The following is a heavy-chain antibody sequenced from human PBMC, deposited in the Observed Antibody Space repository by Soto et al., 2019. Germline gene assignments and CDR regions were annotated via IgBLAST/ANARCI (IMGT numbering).Heavy chain of an antibody. D-gene: IGHD6-13*01. CDR2: IIPIFGTA. Sequence: ASVKVSCKASGGTFSSYAISWVRQAPGQGLEWMGGIIPIFGTANYAQKFQGRVTITADKSTSTAYMELSSLRSEDTAVYYCAGENIAAAGTGWFDPWGQGTLVTVSS. J-gene: IGHJ5*02. CDR3: AGENIAAAGTGWFDP. CDR1: GGTFSSYA. V-gene: IGHV1-69*06.